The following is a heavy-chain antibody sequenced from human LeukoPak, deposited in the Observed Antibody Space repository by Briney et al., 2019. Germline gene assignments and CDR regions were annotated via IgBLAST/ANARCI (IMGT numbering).Heavy chain of an antibody. CDR1: GGTFSSYA. V-gene: IGHV1-69*04. CDR3: ARGIAAAPKTHFDY. J-gene: IGHJ4*02. D-gene: IGHD6-25*01. CDR2: IIPILGIA. Sequence: ASVKVSCKASGGTFSSYAISWVRQAPGQGLEWMGRIIPILGIANYAQKFQGRVTITADKSTGTAYMELSSLRSEDTAAYYCARGIAAAPKTHFDYWGQGTLVTVSS.